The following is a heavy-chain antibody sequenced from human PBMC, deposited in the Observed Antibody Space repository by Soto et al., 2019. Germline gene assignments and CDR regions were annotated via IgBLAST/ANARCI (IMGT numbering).Heavy chain of an antibody. J-gene: IGHJ5*02. V-gene: IGHV3-48*01. D-gene: IGHD3-10*01. CDR1: GFTFSSYS. CDR3: ARTKTVFLPGSYYNWFDP. CDR2: ISSSSSTI. Sequence: GGSLRLSCAASGFTFSSYSMNWVRQAPGKGLEWVSYISSSSSTIYYADSVKGRFTISRDNAKNSLYLQMNSLRAEDTAVYYCARTKTVFLPGSYYNWFDPWGQGTLVTVSS.